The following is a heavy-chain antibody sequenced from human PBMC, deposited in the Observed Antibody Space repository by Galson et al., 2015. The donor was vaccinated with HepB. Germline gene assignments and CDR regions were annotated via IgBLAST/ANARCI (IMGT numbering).Heavy chain of an antibody. CDR2: ISGNNGNT. V-gene: IGHV1-18*04. CDR1: GYHFTSYG. Sequence: SVKVSCKASGYHFTSYGVSWVRQAPGQGLEWMGWISGNNGNTNYAQKFQGRVTMTTDASTSTVYMELRSLRSDDTAAYYCAREGVEVVTKDACDIWGQGTMVIVSA. CDR3: AREGVEVVTKDACDI. D-gene: IGHD3-22*01. J-gene: IGHJ3*02.